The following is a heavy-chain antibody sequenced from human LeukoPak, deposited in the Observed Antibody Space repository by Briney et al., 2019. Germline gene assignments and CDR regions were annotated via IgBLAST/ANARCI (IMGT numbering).Heavy chain of an antibody. CDR3: AREIGYYDSSGYSGYYYYYMDV. Sequence: PSQTLSLTCTVSGGSISSGSYYWSWIRQPAEKGLEWIGRIYTSGSTNYNPSLKSRVTISVDTSKNQFSLKLSSVTAADTAVYYCAREIGYYDSSGYSGYYYYYMDVWGKGTTVTVSS. J-gene: IGHJ6*03. CDR1: GGSISSGSYY. D-gene: IGHD3-22*01. CDR2: IYTSGST. V-gene: IGHV4-61*02.